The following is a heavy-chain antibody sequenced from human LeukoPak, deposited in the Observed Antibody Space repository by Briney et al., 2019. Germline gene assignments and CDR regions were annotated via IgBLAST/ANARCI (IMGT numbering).Heavy chain of an antibody. Sequence: GGSLRLSCAASGFTFSIYSMSWVRQAPGKGLEWVAKIQQDGSEKYYVDSVKDRFTISRDNAKNSLFLQMNSLRAEDTAVYYCTRLGGSYYTYWGQGTLVTVSS. CDR1: GFTFSIYS. CDR3: TRLGGSYYTY. D-gene: IGHD1-26*01. CDR2: IQQDGSEK. V-gene: IGHV3-7*01. J-gene: IGHJ4*02.